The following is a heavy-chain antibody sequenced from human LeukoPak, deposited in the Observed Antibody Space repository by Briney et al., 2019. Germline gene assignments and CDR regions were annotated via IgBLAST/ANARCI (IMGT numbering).Heavy chain of an antibody. CDR2: ISYDGSNK. V-gene: IGHV3-30-3*01. D-gene: IGHD5-18*01. CDR1: GFTFSSYA. J-gene: IGHJ4*02. Sequence: PGGSLRLSCAASGFTFSSYAMRWVRQAPGKGLEWVAVISYDGSNKYYADSVKGRFTISRDNSKNTLYLQMNSLRAEDTAVYYCARDPIQLWSYFDYWGQGTLVTVSS. CDR3: ARDPIQLWSYFDY.